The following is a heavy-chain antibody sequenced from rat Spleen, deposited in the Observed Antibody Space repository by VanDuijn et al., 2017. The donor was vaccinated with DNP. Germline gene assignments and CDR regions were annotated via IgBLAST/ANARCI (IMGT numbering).Heavy chain of an antibody. Sequence: EVQLVESGGGLVQPGRSLKLSCAASGFTFSDHNMAWVRQAPKKGLEWVATINYDGSNTYYRDSVKGRFTISRDNAKSTLSLQMDSLRSEDTATYYCASRPPPTRGPFDYWGQGVLVTVSS. CDR2: INYDGSNT. CDR1: GFTFSDHN. V-gene: IGHV5-7*01. J-gene: IGHJ2*01. D-gene: IGHD1-4*01. CDR3: ASRPPPTRGPFDY.